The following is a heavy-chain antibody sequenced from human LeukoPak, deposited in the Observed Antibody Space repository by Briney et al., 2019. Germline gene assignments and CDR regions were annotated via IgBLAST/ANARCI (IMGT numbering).Heavy chain of an antibody. Sequence: ASVKVSCKASGYTFTSYGISWVRQAPGQGLEWMGSISPYNGNTNYAQKLQGRVTMTTDTSTSTAYMELRSLRSDDTAVYYCARDGVRLRPTAREDYYGMDVWGQGTTVTVSS. V-gene: IGHV1-18*01. CDR2: ISPYNGNT. CDR1: GYTFTSYG. J-gene: IGHJ6*02. CDR3: ARDGVRLRPTAREDYYGMDV. D-gene: IGHD5-12*01.